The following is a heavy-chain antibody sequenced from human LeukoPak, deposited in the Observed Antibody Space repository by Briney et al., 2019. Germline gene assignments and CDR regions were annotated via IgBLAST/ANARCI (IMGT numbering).Heavy chain of an antibody. J-gene: IGHJ4*02. CDR3: ARDYYDSSGYYYSDY. CDR2: IYYSGST. Sequence: PSETLSLTCTVSGGSISSSSYYRGWIRQPPGKGLEWIGSIYYSGSTYYNPSLKSRVTISVDTSKNQFSLKLSSVTAADTAVYYCARDYYDSSGYYYSDYWGQGTLVTVSS. V-gene: IGHV4-39*07. CDR1: GGSISSSSYY. D-gene: IGHD3-22*01.